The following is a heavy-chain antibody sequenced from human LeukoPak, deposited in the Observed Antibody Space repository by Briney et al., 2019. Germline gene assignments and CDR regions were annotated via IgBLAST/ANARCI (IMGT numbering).Heavy chain of an antibody. CDR2: IYYSGST. Sequence: SETLSLTCTVSGGSISSGDYYWSWIRQPPGKGLEWIGYIYYSGSTYYNLSLKSRVTISVDRSKNQFSLKLSSVTAADTAVYYCARAPRYYYDTDDAFDIWGQGTMVTVSS. J-gene: IGHJ3*02. V-gene: IGHV4-30-4*01. D-gene: IGHD3-22*01. CDR3: ARAPRYYYDTDDAFDI. CDR1: GGSISSGDYY.